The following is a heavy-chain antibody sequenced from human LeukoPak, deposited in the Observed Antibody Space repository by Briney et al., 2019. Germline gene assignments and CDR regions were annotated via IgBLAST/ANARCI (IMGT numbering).Heavy chain of an antibody. V-gene: IGHV1-2*02. J-gene: IGHJ4*02. CDR1: GYTFTGYY. CDR2: INPNSGGT. Sequence: ASVKVSCKASGYTFTGYYMHWVRQAPGQGLEWMGWINPNSGGTNYAQKFQGRVTMTRDTSISTAYMELSRLRSDDTAVYYCARGTYYYDSSGHSFYDYWGQGTLVTVSS. CDR3: ARGTYYYDSSGHSFYDY. D-gene: IGHD3-22*01.